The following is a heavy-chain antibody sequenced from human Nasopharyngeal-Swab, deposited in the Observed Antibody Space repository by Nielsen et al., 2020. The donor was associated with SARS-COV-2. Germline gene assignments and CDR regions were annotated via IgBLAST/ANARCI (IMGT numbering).Heavy chain of an antibody. V-gene: IGHV4-59*01. CDR2: IYYSGST. CDR1: GCSISSYD. D-gene: IGHD3-10*01. Sequence: SETLSLTCTVSGCSISSYDWSWIRQPPGKGLEWIGYIYYSGSTNYNPSLKSRVTISVDTSKNQFSLKLSSVTAADPAVYYCARAYYYASGSSFDYWGQGTLVTVSS. J-gene: IGHJ4*02. CDR3: ARAYYYASGSSFDY.